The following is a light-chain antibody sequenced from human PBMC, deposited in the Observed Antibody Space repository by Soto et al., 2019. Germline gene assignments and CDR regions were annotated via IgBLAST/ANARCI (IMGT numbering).Light chain of an antibody. CDR2: DAS. CDR1: QCVSSY. V-gene: IGKV3-11*01. Sequence: EIVLPQSPATLSLSPGERATLSCRASQCVSSYLAWYQQKPGQAPRLLIYDASNRATGIPARFSGSGSGTHFTLTIGSREPEDVAVYSCQQRSNWPFTFGPRTKVDIK. J-gene: IGKJ3*01. CDR3: QQRSNWPFT.